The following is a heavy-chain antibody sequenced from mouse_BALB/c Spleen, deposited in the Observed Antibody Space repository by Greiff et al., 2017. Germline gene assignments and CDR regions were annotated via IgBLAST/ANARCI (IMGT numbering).Heavy chain of an antibody. V-gene: IGHV5-12-2*01. CDR3: ARHWGGYYFAY. CDR1: GFTFSSYT. D-gene: IGHD2-3*01. CDR2: ISNGGGST. Sequence: EVKVEESGGGLVQPGGSLKLSCAASGFTFSSYTMSWVRQTPEKRLEWVAYISNGGGSTYYPDTVKGRFTISRDNAKNTLYLQMSSLKSEDTAMYYCARHWGGYYFAYWGQGTLVTVSA. J-gene: IGHJ3*01.